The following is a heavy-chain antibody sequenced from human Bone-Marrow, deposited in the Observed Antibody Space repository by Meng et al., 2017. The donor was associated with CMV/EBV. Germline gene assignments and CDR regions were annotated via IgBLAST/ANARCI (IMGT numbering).Heavy chain of an antibody. Sequence: GGSLRLSCAASGFTFSSYWMSWVRQAPGKGLEWVANIKQDASEKYYVDSVTGRFTISRDNAKNSLYLQMNSLRGEDMAVYYCARVGVSIPAPIGHYYGMDVRGQGTTVTVSS. V-gene: IGHV3-7*01. CDR3: ARVGVSIPAPIGHYYGMDV. CDR2: IKQDASEK. J-gene: IGHJ6*02. CDR1: GFTFSSYW. D-gene: IGHD2-2*01.